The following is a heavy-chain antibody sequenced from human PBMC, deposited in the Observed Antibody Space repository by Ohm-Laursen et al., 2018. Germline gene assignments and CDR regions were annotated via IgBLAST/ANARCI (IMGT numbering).Heavy chain of an antibody. V-gene: IGHV3-23*01. J-gene: IGHJ4*02. CDR2: ISAGGGNT. D-gene: IGHD4-11*01. Sequence: GSLRLSCAASGFTFNTYAMPWVRQAPGKGLEWVSAISAGGGNTYYADSVKGRFTISRDNSKNTLYLQMNSLRAEDTAVYYCAKRDVSNYHCFDSWGQGTLVTVSS. CDR3: AKRDVSNYHCFDS. CDR1: GFTFNTYA.